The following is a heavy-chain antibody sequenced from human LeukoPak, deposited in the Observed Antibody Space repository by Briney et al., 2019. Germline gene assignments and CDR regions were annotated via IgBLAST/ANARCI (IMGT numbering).Heavy chain of an antibody. V-gene: IGHV3-7*03. CDR1: GFTFSGHW. Sequence: GGSLRLSCAASGFTFSGHWMTWVRQAPGKGLEWVAHIKEDGSGEYYVDSVKGRFTISIDNAKKSMYLQMNSLRVEDTAIYYCVSGSGWIFDYWGQGTLVTVSS. J-gene: IGHJ4*02. CDR3: VSGSGWIFDY. D-gene: IGHD6-19*01. CDR2: IKEDGSGE.